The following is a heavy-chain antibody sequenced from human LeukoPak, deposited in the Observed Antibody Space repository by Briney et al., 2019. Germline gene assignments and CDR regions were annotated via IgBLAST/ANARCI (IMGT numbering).Heavy chain of an antibody. D-gene: IGHD1-26*01. V-gene: IGHV3-11*01. CDR1: GFTFSDYS. CDR2: IRSSGNTI. Sequence: PGGSLRLSCAASGFTFSDYSMSWIRQAPGKGLEWVSYIRSSGNTIYYADSVKGRFTISRDNAKNTLYLQMNSLRAEDTAVYYCANHLGATAYLDAFDIWGQGTMVTVFS. CDR3: ANHLGATAYLDAFDI. J-gene: IGHJ3*02.